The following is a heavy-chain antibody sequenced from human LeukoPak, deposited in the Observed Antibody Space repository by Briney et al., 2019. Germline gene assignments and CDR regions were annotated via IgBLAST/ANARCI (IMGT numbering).Heavy chain of an antibody. Sequence: PGGSLRLSCAASGFTVSSSYMSWVRQAPGKGLEWVSVIYSGGSTYYADSVKGRFTISRDNSKNTLYLQMNSLRAVDTAVYYCARDRNYYGSGSYYNVDYWGQGTLVTVSS. CDR1: GFTVSSSY. D-gene: IGHD3-10*01. CDR3: ARDRNYYGSGSYYNVDY. J-gene: IGHJ4*02. V-gene: IGHV3-66*02. CDR2: IYSGGST.